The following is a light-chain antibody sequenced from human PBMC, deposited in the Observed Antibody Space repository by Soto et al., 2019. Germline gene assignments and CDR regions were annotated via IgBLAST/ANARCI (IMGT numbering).Light chain of an antibody. Sequence: EIVLTQSPATLSLFPGERATLSCRASQSVTSYLAWYQQKPGQAPRLLIYDASNRATGIPARFSGSGSGTDFTLTISSLKPEDFAVYYCQQRSNWPLTFGGGTKVEI. J-gene: IGKJ4*01. V-gene: IGKV3-11*01. CDR1: QSVTSY. CDR3: QQRSNWPLT. CDR2: DAS.